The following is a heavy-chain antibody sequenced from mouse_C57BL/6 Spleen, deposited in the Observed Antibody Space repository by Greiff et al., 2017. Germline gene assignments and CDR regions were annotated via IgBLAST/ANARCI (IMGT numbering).Heavy chain of an antibody. V-gene: IGHV1-82*01. CDR1: GYAFSNSW. CDR2: INTGDGAN. CDR3: ARDYAMDY. Sequence: VQLLQSGPGLVKPGASVKISCKASGYAFSNSWMNWVRQRPGKGLEWVGLINTGDGANNYDGKFKGMVTLTGDKSYSTAYMQLSSLTSEDSAIYYCARDYAMDYWGQGTSVTVSS. J-gene: IGHJ4*01.